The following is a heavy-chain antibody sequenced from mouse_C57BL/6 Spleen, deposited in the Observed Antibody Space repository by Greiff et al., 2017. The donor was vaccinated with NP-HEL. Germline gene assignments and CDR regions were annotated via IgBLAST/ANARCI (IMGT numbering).Heavy chain of an antibody. CDR1: GYTFTSYW. V-gene: IGHV1-52*01. Sequence: QVQLQQPGAELVRPGSSVKLSCKASGYTFTSYWMHWVKQRPIQGLEWIGNIDPSDSETHYNQKFKDKATLTVDKSSSTAYMQLSSLTSEDSAVYYCARSPPISYAMDYWGQRTSVTVSS. J-gene: IGHJ4*01. D-gene: IGHD6-5*01. CDR2: IDPSDSET. CDR3: ARSPPISYAMDY.